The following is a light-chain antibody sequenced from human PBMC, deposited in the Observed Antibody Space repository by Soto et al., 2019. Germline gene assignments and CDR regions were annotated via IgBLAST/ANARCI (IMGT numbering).Light chain of an antibody. Sequence: EIVLTQSPATLSLSPGEGATLSCRASETVISYLAWYQQKPGQAPRLLIYDASKRATAIPARFSGNGSGTDFTLTISSLEPDDFAVYYCQQRFQWPLTFGGGTKVDLK. CDR3: QQRFQWPLT. CDR2: DAS. V-gene: IGKV3-11*01. CDR1: ETVISY. J-gene: IGKJ4*01.